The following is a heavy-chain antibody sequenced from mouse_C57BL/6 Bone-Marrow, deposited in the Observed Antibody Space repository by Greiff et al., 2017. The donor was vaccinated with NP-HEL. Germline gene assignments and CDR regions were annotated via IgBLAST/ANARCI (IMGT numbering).Heavy chain of an antibody. CDR3: ARPLLLGLDY. Sequence: VKLMESGAELARPGASVKLSCKASGYTFTSYGISWVKQRTGQGLEWIGEIYPRSGNTYYNEKFKGKATLTADKSSSTAYMELRSLTSEDSAVYFCARPLLLGLDYWGQGTTLTVSS. V-gene: IGHV1-81*01. CDR2: IYPRSGNT. D-gene: IGHD2-10*01. J-gene: IGHJ2*01. CDR1: GYTFTSYG.